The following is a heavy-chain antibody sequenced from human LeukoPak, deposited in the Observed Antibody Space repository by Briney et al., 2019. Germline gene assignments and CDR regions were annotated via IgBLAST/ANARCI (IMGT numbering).Heavy chain of an antibody. J-gene: IGHJ2*01. CDR1: GFTFSTYE. CDR3: ARWTRIISSSLWYFDL. D-gene: IGHD6-6*01. Sequence: GGSLRPSCAASGFTFSTYEMNWVRQAPGKGLEWVSYISGSGTSTYYADSVKGRFTISRDNAKNSLYLQMNSLRAEDTAVYYCARWTRIISSSLWYFDLWGRGNLVTVSS. V-gene: IGHV3-48*03. CDR2: ISGSGTST.